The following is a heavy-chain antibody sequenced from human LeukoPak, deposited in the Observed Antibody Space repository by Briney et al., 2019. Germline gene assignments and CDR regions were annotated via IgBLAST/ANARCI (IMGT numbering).Heavy chain of an antibody. V-gene: IGHV3-7*03. J-gene: IGHJ5*02. CDR3: ARDPRDCSSTSCYGDNWFDP. D-gene: IGHD2-2*01. CDR1: GFTFSSYW. CDR2: IKQDGSEK. Sequence: GGSLRLSCAASGFTFSSYWMSWVRQATGKGLEWVANIKQDGSEKYYVDSVKGRFTISRDNAKNSLYLQMNSLRAEDTAVYYCARDPRDCSSTSCYGDNWFDPWGQGTLVTVSS.